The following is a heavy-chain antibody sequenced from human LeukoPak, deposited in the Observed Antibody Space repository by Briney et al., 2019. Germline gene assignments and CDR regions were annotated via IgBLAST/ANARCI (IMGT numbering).Heavy chain of an antibody. Sequence: GRSLRLSCAASGFTFSSYAMHWVRQAPGKGLEWVAVISYDGSNKYYADSVKGRFTISRDNSKNTLYLQMNSLGAEDTAVYYCARGRIGYCTNGVCYTAHAFDYWGQGTLVTVSS. V-gene: IGHV3-30-3*01. D-gene: IGHD2-8*01. CDR3: ARGRIGYCTNGVCYTAHAFDY. J-gene: IGHJ4*02. CDR2: ISYDGSNK. CDR1: GFTFSSYA.